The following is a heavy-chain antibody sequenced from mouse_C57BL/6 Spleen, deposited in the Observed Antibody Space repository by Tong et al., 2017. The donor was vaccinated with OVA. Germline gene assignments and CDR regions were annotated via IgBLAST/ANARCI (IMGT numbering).Heavy chain of an antibody. D-gene: IGHD2-10*02. CDR3: ARRRYGNSFDY. V-gene: IGHV1-9*01. CDR1: GYTFSSYW. Sequence: VQLQQSGAELMKPGASVKISCKATGYTFSSYWIEWVKQRPGHGLEWIGEILPGSGITNYNEKFKGKATFTADTSSNTAYMQLSSLTSEVSAVYYCARRRYGNSFDYWGQGTTLTVSS. CDR2: ILPGSGIT. J-gene: IGHJ2*01.